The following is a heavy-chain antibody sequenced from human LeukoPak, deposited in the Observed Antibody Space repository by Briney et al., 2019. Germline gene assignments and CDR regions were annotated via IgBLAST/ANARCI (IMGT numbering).Heavy chain of an antibody. CDR1: GGSFSGYY. CDR3: ASLWASVITMVQGVTSDY. CDR2: INHSGST. Sequence: SETLSLTCAVSGGSFSGYYWSWIRQPPGKGLEWIGEINHSGSTNYNPSLKSRVTISVDTSKNQFSLKLSSVTAADTAVYYCASLWASVITMVQGVTSDYWGQGTLVTVSS. D-gene: IGHD3-10*01. J-gene: IGHJ4*02. V-gene: IGHV4-34*01.